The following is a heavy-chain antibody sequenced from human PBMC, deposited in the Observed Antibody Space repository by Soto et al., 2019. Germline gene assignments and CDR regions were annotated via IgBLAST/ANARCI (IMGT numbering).Heavy chain of an antibody. V-gene: IGHV3-21*01. CDR1: GFTFSSYS. CDR2: ISSISRYI. J-gene: IGHJ4*02. D-gene: IGHD6-13*01. CDR3: ARELAAAHGGIDY. Sequence: EVQLVESGGGLVKPGGSLRLSCAASGFTFSSYSMNWVRQAPGKGLEWVSPISSISRYIYYADSLKGRFTISRDNAKNSLYLQMNSLRAEDTAVYYCARELAAAHGGIDYWGQGTLVTVSS.